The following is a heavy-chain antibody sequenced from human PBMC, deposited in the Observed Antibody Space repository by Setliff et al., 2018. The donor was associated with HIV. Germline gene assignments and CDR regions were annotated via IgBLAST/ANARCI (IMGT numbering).Heavy chain of an antibody. CDR3: AAVPWGHSSLIIDH. Sequence: LGESLRLSCAASGLIFSSYEMNWVRQAPGKGLEWISFIGGHGSIIHYADSVKGRFTISRDNAKNSVYLQMHSLRVEDTAVYYCAAVPWGHSSLIIDHWGQGTPVTVSS. J-gene: IGHJ4*02. V-gene: IGHV3-48*03. CDR2: IGGHGSII. D-gene: IGHD3-16*01. CDR1: GLIFSSYE.